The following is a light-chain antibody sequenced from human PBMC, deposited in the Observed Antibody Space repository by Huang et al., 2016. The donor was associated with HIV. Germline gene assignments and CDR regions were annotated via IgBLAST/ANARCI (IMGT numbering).Light chain of an antibody. CDR2: AAS. J-gene: IGKJ2*01. CDR3: QQYNKWPPEYT. Sequence: VMMSQSPATLAASPGERVTLSCGASQSVNTNLAWYQQKPGQPPSLLISAASTRATGVPARFAGSWSGTEFTLTIDSLQSDDFAVYYCQQYNKWPPEYTFGQGTRLEIK. V-gene: IGKV3-15*01. CDR1: QSVNTN.